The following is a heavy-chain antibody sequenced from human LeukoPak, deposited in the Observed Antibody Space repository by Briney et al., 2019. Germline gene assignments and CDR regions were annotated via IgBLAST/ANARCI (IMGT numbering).Heavy chain of an antibody. D-gene: IGHD2-2*01. CDR2: ISAYNGNT. Sequence: GASVKVSCKASGYILTNYGITWVRQAPGQGLEWMGWISAYNGNTNYAQKLQGRVTMTTDTSTSTAYMELRSLRSDDTAVYYCARRAEDCSSTSCLDFDYWGQGTLVTVSS. V-gene: IGHV1-18*01. CDR3: ARRAEDCSSTSCLDFDY. CDR1: GYILTNYG. J-gene: IGHJ4*02.